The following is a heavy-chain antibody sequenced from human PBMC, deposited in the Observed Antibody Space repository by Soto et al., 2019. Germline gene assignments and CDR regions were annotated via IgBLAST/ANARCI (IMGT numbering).Heavy chain of an antibody. J-gene: IGHJ6*02. CDR3: ARHGPPIYDFWSGYSGDYYYGMDV. Sequence: SETLSLTCTVSGGSISSSSYYWGWIRQPPGKGLEWIGSIYYSGSTYYNPSLKSRVTISVDTSKNQFSLKLSSVTAADTAVYYCARHGPPIYDFWSGYSGDYYYGMDVWGQGTTVTVSS. D-gene: IGHD3-3*01. CDR2: IYYSGST. CDR1: GGSISSSSYY. V-gene: IGHV4-39*01.